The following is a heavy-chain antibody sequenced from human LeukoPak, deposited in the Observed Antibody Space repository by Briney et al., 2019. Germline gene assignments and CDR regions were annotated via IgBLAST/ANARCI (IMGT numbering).Heavy chain of an antibody. V-gene: IGHV4-59*08. Sequence: PSETLSLTCNVSGDSITSYYWNWIRQPPGKGLEWIEYIYYTGSTNSNPSLKSRLTISLDTSKKHFSLRLSSVTAADTAIYYCASSYFYDGNRYFDYWGQGALVTVSS. CDR3: ASSYFYDGNRYFDY. J-gene: IGHJ4*02. CDR2: IYYTGST. CDR1: GDSITSYY. D-gene: IGHD3-22*01.